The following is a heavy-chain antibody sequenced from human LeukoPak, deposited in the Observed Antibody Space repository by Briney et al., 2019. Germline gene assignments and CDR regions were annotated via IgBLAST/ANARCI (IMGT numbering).Heavy chain of an antibody. CDR2: IYYSGST. D-gene: IGHD1-26*01. V-gene: IGHV4-61*01. Sequence: PSETLSLTCTVSGGSVSSGSYYWSWIRQPPGKGLEWIGYIYYSGSTNYNPSLKSRVTISVGTSKNQFSLKLSSVTAADTAVYYCARDSGSYRLLGYWGQGTLVTVSS. J-gene: IGHJ4*02. CDR3: ARDSGSYRLLGY. CDR1: GGSVSSGSYY.